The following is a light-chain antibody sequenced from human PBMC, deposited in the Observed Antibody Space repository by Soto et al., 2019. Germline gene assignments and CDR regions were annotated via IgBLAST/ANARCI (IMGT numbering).Light chain of an antibody. CDR1: QSISSNY. CDR2: GAS. V-gene: IGKV3-20*01. CDR3: QQYGSTSSYS. J-gene: IGKJ2*01. Sequence: EIVLTQSPATLSLSPGERATLSCRASQSISSNYLAWYQQKPGQVPMLLIYGASSRATGIPDRFSGSGSETDFTLAISRLDPEDFAVYYCQQYGSTSSYSFGQGTKLEIK.